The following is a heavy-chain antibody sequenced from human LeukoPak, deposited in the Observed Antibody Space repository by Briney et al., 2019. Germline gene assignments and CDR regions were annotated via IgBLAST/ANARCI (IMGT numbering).Heavy chain of an antibody. CDR3: ARESPFDAFDI. V-gene: IGHV3-30-3*01. J-gene: IGHJ3*02. CDR1: GFTFSSYA. CDR2: ISYDGSNK. Sequence: GGSLRLSCAASGFTFSSYAMHWVRQAPGKGLEWVAVISYDGSNKYYADSVKGRFTISRDNSKNTLYLQMNSLRAEDTAVYYCARESPFDAFDIWGQGTMVTVSS.